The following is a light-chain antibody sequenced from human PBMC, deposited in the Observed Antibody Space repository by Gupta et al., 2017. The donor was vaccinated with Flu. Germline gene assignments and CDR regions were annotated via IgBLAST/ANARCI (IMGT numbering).Light chain of an antibody. CDR1: QSVSSN. J-gene: IGKJ1*01. CDR2: GAS. V-gene: IGKV3-15*01. CDR3: QQYNNWRA. Sequence: EIVMTQSPATLSVSPGERATLSCRASQSVSSNLAWYQQKPGQAPRLLIYGASTRANGIPDRFSGSGSGTEFTLTISSRQSEDFAVYYWQQYNNWRAFGQGTKVEIK.